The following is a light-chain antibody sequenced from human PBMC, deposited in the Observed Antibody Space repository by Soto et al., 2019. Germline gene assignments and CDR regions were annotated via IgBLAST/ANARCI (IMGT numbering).Light chain of an antibody. V-gene: IGKV1-5*01. CDR2: DVS. J-gene: IGKJ1*01. CDR1: QTVERW. Sequence: DIQMTQSPSTLPASVWYRVTISCRASQTVERWLAWYQQKPGKAPKLLISDVSSLERGVPSRFSGSGSATEFTLTISGLQSDDFATYYCQQYKDYVWTFGQGTKVDIK. CDR3: QQYKDYVWT.